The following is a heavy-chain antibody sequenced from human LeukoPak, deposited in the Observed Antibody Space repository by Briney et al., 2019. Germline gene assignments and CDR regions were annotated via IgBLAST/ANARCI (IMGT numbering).Heavy chain of an antibody. D-gene: IGHD3-16*01. J-gene: IGHJ3*01. CDR2: ISGSGGRT. CDR1: GFTFSSYA. Sequence: GGSLRLSCAASGFTFSSYAMSWVRQAPGKGLEWVSAISGSGGRTYYADSVEGRFTISRDNSKNTLYLELNSLRVEDTAVYYCAISRGGDYIYDAFTWGQGTVVTVSS. V-gene: IGHV3-23*01. CDR3: AISRGGDYIYDAFT.